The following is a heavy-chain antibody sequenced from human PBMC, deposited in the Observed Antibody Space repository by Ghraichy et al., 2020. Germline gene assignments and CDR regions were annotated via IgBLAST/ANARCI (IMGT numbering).Heavy chain of an antibody. Sequence: ASVKVSCKTSGETFTSYYMHWVRQAPGQGLEWMGWINPNSGGTNYAQKFQGRVTMTRDTSISTAYMELSRLRSDDTAVYYCARATSWDYLVWSYWGQGTLVTVSS. D-gene: IGHD3/OR15-3a*01. CDR1: GETFTSYY. J-gene: IGHJ4*02. CDR2: INPNSGGT. CDR3: ARATSWDYLVWSY. V-gene: IGHV1-2*02.